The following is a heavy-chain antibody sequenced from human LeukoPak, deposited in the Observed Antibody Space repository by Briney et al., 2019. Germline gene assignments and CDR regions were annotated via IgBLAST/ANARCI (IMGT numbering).Heavy chain of an antibody. CDR3: ARGKVPYYFDY. CDR2: INHSGST. Sequence: KAGGSLRLSCAASGFTFSNFWMTWVRQPPGKGLEWIGEINHSGSTNYNPSLKSRVTISVDTSKNQFSLKLSSVTAADTAVYYCARGKVPYYFDYWGQGTLVTVSS. V-gene: IGHV4-34*01. J-gene: IGHJ4*02. CDR1: GFTFSNFW.